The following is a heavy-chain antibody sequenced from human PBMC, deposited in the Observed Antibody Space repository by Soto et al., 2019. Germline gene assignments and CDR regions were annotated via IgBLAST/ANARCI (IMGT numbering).Heavy chain of an antibody. V-gene: IGHV2-5*02. CDR2: IYWDDDK. J-gene: IGHJ5*02. Sequence: QITLKESGPTLVKPTQTLTLTCTFSGFSLSTSGVGVGWIRQPPGKALEWLALIYWDDDKRYSPSLKSRLTITKATAKNPGVLKMTDMDPVDTATYYCAHRRGYSYGVNWFDPWGQGTLVTVSS. D-gene: IGHD5-18*01. CDR1: GFSLSTSGVG. CDR3: AHRRGYSYGVNWFDP.